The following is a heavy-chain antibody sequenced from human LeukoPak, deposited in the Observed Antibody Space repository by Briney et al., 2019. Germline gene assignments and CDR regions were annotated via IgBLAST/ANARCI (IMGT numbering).Heavy chain of an antibody. Sequence: PAESLTLSCAVSGFTFSSYYMKWVRQPPGKGLEWVSSITRSSIYIYYLDSLKGRFTISRDNAKNSLYLQMDSLRAEDTAVYYCARVRYDSSGYYSLFDSWGQGTLVTVSS. V-gene: IGHV3-21*01. J-gene: IGHJ4*02. CDR3: ARVRYDSSGYYSLFDS. CDR2: ITRSSIYI. CDR1: GFTFSSYY. D-gene: IGHD3-22*01.